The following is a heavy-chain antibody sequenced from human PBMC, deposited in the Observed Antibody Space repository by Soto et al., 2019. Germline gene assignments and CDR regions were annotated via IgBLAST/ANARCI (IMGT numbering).Heavy chain of an antibody. CDR2: ISPLFSTT. J-gene: IGHJ4*02. D-gene: IGHD5-18*01. CDR1: GDLFNNYA. Sequence: QVQLVQSGAEVKEPGSSVKVSCKATGDLFNNYAFNWVRQAPGQGLEWMGRISPLFSTTNYAQKFQGRVTIGADEFTAIVYLEVSNLEAEDTALYYCAASFSVAAVGYFKFWGQGTLVSVSP. V-gene: IGHV1-69*01. CDR3: AASFSVAAVGYFKF.